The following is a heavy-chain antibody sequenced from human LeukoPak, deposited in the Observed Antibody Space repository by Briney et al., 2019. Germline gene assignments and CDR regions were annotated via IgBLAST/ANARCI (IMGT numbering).Heavy chain of an antibody. Sequence: GGSLRLSCAASGFTINDNYMTWVRQAPGKGLDWVSFIYTDGTTVYADSVKGRFTLSRGDSKNILFLQINSLRAEDTAVYYCARATQLWESKHFYYYYYLDVWGKGTTVTVSS. CDR3: ARATQLWESKHFYYYYYLDV. CDR2: IYTDGTT. J-gene: IGHJ6*03. CDR1: GFTINDNY. D-gene: IGHD3-16*01. V-gene: IGHV3-53*01.